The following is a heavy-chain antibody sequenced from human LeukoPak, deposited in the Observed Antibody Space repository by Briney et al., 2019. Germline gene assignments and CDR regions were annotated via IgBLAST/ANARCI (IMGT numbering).Heavy chain of an antibody. CDR3: AREEVATILYLYYYYGMDV. CDR1: GFTFSSYW. Sequence: GGPLRLSCAASGFTFSSYWMSWVRQAPGKGLEWVANIKQDGSEKYYVDSVKGRFTISRDNAKNSLYLQMNSLRAEDMAVYYCAREEVATILYLYYYYGMDVWGQGTTVTVSS. CDR2: IKQDGSEK. V-gene: IGHV3-7*01. D-gene: IGHD5-12*01. J-gene: IGHJ6*02.